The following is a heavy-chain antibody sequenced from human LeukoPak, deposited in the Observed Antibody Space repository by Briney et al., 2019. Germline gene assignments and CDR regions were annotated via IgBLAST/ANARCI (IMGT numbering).Heavy chain of an antibody. CDR3: AKPSSPVGAMAGGYFDY. J-gene: IGHJ4*02. CDR1: GFTFSSYG. Sequence: GGSLRLSCAASGFTFSSYGMHWVRQAPGKGLEWVAFIRYDGSNKYYADSVKGRFTISRDNSKNTLYLQMNSLRAEDTAVYYCAKPSSPVGAMAGGYFDYWGQGTLVTVSS. V-gene: IGHV3-30*02. D-gene: IGHD1-26*01. CDR2: IRYDGSNK.